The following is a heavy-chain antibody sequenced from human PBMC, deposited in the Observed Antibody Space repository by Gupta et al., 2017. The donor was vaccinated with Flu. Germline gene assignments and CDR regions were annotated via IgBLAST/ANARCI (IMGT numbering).Heavy chain of an antibody. J-gene: IGHJ6*02. Sequence: EVQLVESGGGLVQPGGSLRLSCAGSGFPFGSHGMSWVRQAPGKGLGWVAKIKEDGSEKYHRDAWKGRFTISRDNAKNSVYLQMYRLRAEDTAVYYCARSLVVTGESSYYHYAMDVWGQGTKVSVSS. CDR2: IKEDGSEK. CDR3: ARSLVVTGESSYYHYAMDV. CDR1: GFPFGSHG. V-gene: IGHV3-7*01. D-gene: IGHD6-19*01.